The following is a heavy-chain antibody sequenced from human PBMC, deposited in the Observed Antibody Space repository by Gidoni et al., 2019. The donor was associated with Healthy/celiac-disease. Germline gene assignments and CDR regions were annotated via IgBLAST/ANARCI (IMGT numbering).Heavy chain of an antibody. CDR1: GGSISRGGYY. CDR2: ISYSGRT. J-gene: IGHJ6*02. CDR3: ARDSLVPYYYSGMDV. V-gene: IGHV4-31*03. Sequence: QVQLQESGPGMVKPSQTLSLTCTVAGGSISRGGYYWSWIRQHPGKGLEWIGSISYSGRTYYPPSLTSRVTISVATSKNPFSLKLSSVTAADTAVYYCARDSLVPYYYSGMDVWGQGTTVTVSS. D-gene: IGHD2-8*02.